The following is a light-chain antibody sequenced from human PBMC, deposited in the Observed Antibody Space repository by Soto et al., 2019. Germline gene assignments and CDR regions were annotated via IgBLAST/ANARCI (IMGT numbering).Light chain of an antibody. Sequence: DIQLTQSPSTLSASVGDRVTITCRASQSVTDWLAWYQQKPGKAPKLLIYDASSLQSGVTSRFSDSGSGTEFSLTISSLQPDDFATYYCQQYYRSCTFGQGTKVEIK. J-gene: IGKJ2*02. CDR2: DAS. CDR3: QQYYRSCT. CDR1: QSVTDW. V-gene: IGKV1-5*01.